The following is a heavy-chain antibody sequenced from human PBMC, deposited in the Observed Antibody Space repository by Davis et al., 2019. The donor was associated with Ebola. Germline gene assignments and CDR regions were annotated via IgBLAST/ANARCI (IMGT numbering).Heavy chain of an antibody. Sequence: SSVQVSCKASGGTFSSYAISWVRQAPGQRREWMGGIIPIFGTANYAQKFQGRVTITADKSTSTAYMKLSSLRPEDTAVYYCARDDNSDDYYYGMDVWGQGTTVTVSS. CDR2: IIPIFGTA. CDR3: ARDDNSDDYYYGMDV. J-gene: IGHJ6*02. V-gene: IGHV1-69*06. D-gene: IGHD5-24*01. CDR1: GGTFSSYA.